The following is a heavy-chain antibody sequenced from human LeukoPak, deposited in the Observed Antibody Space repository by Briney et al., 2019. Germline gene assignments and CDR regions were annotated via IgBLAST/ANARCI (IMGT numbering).Heavy chain of an antibody. J-gene: IGHJ5*02. D-gene: IGHD3-3*01. Sequence: SETLSLTCTVSGGSISSYYWSWIRQPPGKGLEWIGYIYYSGSTNYNPSLKSRVTISVDTSKNQFSLKLSSVTAADTAVYYCAREYYDFWSGNRRFDPWGQGTLVTVSS. CDR2: IYYSGST. V-gene: IGHV4-59*01. CDR1: GGSISSYY. CDR3: AREYYDFWSGNRRFDP.